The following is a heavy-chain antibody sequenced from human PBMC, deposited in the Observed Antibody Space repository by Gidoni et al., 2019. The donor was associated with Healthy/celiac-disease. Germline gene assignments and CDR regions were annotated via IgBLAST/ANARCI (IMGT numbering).Heavy chain of an antibody. V-gene: IGHV3-30*18. CDR2: ISYDGSNK. CDR1: GFTFSSYG. J-gene: IGHJ4*02. Sequence: QVQLVESGGGVVQPGRSLRLSCAASGFTFSSYGMHWVRQAPGKGLELVAVISYDGSNKYYADSVKCRFTISREHSKNTLYLQMNSLRAEDTAVYYCAKDGYRGYSYGLFDYWGQGTLVTVSS. D-gene: IGHD5-18*01. CDR3: AKDGYRGYSYGLFDY.